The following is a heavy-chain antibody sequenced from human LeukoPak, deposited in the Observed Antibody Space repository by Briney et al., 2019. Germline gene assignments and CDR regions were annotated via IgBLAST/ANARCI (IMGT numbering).Heavy chain of an antibody. Sequence: EASVKVSCKASGFTFTSSAVQWVRQARGQRLEWIGWIVVGSGSTNYAQKFQERVTITRDMSTSTAYMELSSLRSEDTAVYYCAAESSSGFFDWFDPWGQGTLVTVSS. CDR3: AAESSSGFFDWFDP. CDR1: GFTFTSSA. V-gene: IGHV1-58*01. D-gene: IGHD3-22*01. J-gene: IGHJ5*02. CDR2: IVVGSGST.